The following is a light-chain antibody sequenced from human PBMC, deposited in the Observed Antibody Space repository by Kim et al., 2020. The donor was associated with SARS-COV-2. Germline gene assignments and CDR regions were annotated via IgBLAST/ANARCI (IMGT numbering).Light chain of an antibody. CDR3: QQSYISPWT. CDR1: QTISNY. CDR2: AAS. Sequence: DIQMTLSPSSLSASVGDRVTITCRASQTISNYLNWYQQKLGKAPKLLIYAASSLQSGVPSRFTGSGSGTDFTLTISSLQPEDFATYYCQQSYISPWTFGQGTKLEI. J-gene: IGKJ1*01. V-gene: IGKV1-39*01.